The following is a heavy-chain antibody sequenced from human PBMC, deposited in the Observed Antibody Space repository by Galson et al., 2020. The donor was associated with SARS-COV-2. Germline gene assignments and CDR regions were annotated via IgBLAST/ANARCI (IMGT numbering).Heavy chain of an antibody. CDR2: ISYDGRNQ. CDR3: VGELGVKSFDY. D-gene: IGHD3-10*01. V-gene: IGHV3-30*04. Sequence: GESLKISCAASRFTFSDHAMHWVRQAPGKGLEWVAVISYDGRNQHYIASVKGRFTISRDNSRNTLYLQMNSLREADTAVYYCVGELGVKSFDYWGQGTLVTVSS. J-gene: IGHJ4*02. CDR1: RFTFSDHA.